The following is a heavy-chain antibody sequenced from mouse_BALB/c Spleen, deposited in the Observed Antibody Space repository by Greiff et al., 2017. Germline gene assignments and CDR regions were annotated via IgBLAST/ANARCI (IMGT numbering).Heavy chain of an antibody. Sequence: DVHLVESEGGLVQPGGSLKLSCAASGFTFSSYGMSWVRQTPDKRLELVATINSNGGSTYYPDSVKGRFTISRDNAKNTLYLQMSSLKSEDTAMYYCAREWSAMDYWGQGTSVTVSS. CDR3: AREWSAMDY. J-gene: IGHJ4*01. CDR1: GFTFSSYG. V-gene: IGHV5-6-3*01. CDR2: INSNGGST.